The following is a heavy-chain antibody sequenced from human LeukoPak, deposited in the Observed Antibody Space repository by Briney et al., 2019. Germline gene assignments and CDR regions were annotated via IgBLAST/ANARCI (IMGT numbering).Heavy chain of an antibody. J-gene: IGHJ4*02. CDR2: INPNSGGT. V-gene: IGHV1-2*06. CDR1: GYTFTGYY. D-gene: IGHD3-16*02. CDR3: ALESYDYVWGSYRYIGYY. Sequence: ASVKVSCKASGYTFTGYYMHWVRQAPGQGLEWMGRINPNSGGTNYAQKFQGRVTMTRDTSISTAYMELSRLRSDDTAVYYCALESYDYVWGSYRYIGYYWGQGTLVTVSS.